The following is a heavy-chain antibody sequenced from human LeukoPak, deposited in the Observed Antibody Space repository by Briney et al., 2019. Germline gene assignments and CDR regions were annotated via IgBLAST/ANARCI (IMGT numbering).Heavy chain of an antibody. CDR2: IYYSGST. CDR3: ATQTNVYYYDSSGYYLPGEGY. CDR1: GGSFSGYY. J-gene: IGHJ4*02. Sequence: SETLSLTCAVYGGSFSGYYWGWIRQPPGKGLEWIGSIYYSGSTYYNPSLKSRVTISVDTSKNQFSLKLSSVTAADTAVYYCATQTNVYYYDSSGYYLPGEGYWGQGTLVTVSS. V-gene: IGHV4-39*01. D-gene: IGHD3-22*01.